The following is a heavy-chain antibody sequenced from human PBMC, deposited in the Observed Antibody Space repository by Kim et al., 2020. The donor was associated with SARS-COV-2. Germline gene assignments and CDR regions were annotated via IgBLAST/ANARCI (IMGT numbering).Heavy chain of an antibody. D-gene: IGHD3-22*01. CDR3: ARAGDYDISGYYGFFHH. CDR2: IHSDGRIT. Sequence: GGSLRLSCAASGFTVSNSLMNWVSQTPGEGLVWFSRIHSDGRITEDVDSVKGRFTISRDNAKNTLYLQNNSLRPEDTAVYYCARAGDYDISGYYGFFHHLGHAALVTVSS. V-gene: IGHV3-74*03. J-gene: IGHJ1*01. CDR1: GFTVSNSL.